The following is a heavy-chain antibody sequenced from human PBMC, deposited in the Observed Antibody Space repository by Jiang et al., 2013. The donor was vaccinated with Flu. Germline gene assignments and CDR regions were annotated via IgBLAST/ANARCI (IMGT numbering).Heavy chain of an antibody. Sequence: GPGLVKPSQTLSLTCTVSGGSISSGGYYWSWIRQHPGKGLEWIGYIYYSGSTNYNPSLKSRVTISVDTSKNQFSLKLSSVTAADTAVYYCAREGSYYDSSGYPPHSSRHYYYGMDVWGQGTTVTVSS. CDR3: AREGSYYDSSGYPPHSSRHYYYGMDV. CDR1: GGSISSGGYY. CDR2: IYYSGST. J-gene: IGHJ6*02. D-gene: IGHD3-22*01. V-gene: IGHV4-31*03.